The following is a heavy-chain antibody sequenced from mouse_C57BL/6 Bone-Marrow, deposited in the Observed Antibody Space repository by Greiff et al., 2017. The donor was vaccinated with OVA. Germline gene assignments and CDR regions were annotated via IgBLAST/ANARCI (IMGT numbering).Heavy chain of an antibody. V-gene: IGHV14-4*01. Sequence: VQLKESGAELVRPGASVKLSCTASGFNIKDDYMHWVKQRPEQGLEWIGWIDPENGDTEYASKFQGKATITADTSSNTAYLQLSSLTSEDTAVYYCTTEGYGYTWFAYWGQGTLVTVSA. CDR1: GFNIKDDY. D-gene: IGHD2-2*01. CDR3: TTEGYGYTWFAY. J-gene: IGHJ3*01. CDR2: IDPENGDT.